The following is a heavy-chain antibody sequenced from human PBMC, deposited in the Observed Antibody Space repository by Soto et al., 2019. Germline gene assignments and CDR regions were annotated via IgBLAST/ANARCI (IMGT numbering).Heavy chain of an antibody. D-gene: IGHD1-26*01. CDR3: ARGGGGSYWGIGAYYYYGMDV. Sequence: GGSLRLSCAASGSTFSSYSMNWVRQAPGKGLEWVSYISSSSSYIYYADSVKGRFTISRDNAKNSLYLQMNSLRAEDTAVYYCARGGGGSYWGIGAYYYYGMDVWGQGTTVTVSS. CDR1: GSTFSSYS. CDR2: ISSSSSYI. J-gene: IGHJ6*02. V-gene: IGHV3-21*01.